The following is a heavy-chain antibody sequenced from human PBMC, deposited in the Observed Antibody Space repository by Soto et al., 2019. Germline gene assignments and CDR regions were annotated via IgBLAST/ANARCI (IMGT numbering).Heavy chain of an antibody. CDR3: AREAGTIGNYYYGMDV. V-gene: IGHV1-2*02. CDR2: INPNSGGT. Sequence: QVQLVQSGAEVKKPGASVRVSCKASGYSFTGYYVHWVRLAPGQGLEWMGWINPNSGGTNHAQKFQGRVTMTRDTSISTAYMELTRLTSNDTVVYFCAREAGTIGNYYYGMDVWGQGTTVTVS. J-gene: IGHJ6*02. CDR1: GYSFTGYY. D-gene: IGHD1-7*01.